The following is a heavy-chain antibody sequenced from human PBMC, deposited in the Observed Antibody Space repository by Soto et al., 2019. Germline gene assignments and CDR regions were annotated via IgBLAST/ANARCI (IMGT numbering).Heavy chain of an antibody. Sequence: HVPLVQSGAEVKKPGASVKVSCKASGYTFTDFGIGWVRQAPGQGLEWVGWIGAFNGNTDYAQKFQGRVTMTADPPTSTADMELRSLRSDDTAVYSCVRLSDSFGYRGSYYFDHWGQGTLVTVSS. CDR3: VRLSDSFGYRGSYYFDH. CDR2: IGAFNGNT. J-gene: IGHJ4*02. D-gene: IGHD3-22*01. V-gene: IGHV1-18*01. CDR1: GYTFTDFG.